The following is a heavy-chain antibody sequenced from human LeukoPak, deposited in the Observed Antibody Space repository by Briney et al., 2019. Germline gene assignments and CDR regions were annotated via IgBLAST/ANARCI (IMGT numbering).Heavy chain of an antibody. Sequence: GGSLRLSCVVSAWTFSNSRMTWVRQAPGEGLEWVGRIKREFEGRTTDYAAPVKGRFSISRDESKNTVYLQMNSLKTEDTAVYFCCADSAVTTDYACDIWGQGTKVTVSS. J-gene: IGHJ3*02. CDR3: CADSAVTTDYACDI. CDR2: IKREFEGRTT. V-gene: IGHV3-15*01. CDR1: AWTFSNSR. D-gene: IGHD4-17*01.